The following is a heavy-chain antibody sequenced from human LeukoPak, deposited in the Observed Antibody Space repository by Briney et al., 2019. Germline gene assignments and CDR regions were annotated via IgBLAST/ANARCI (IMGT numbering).Heavy chain of an antibody. D-gene: IGHD3-10*01. CDR2: IRFGGTNK. J-gene: IGHJ4*02. Sequence: GGSLRLSCAMSGFTFSSDGMHWVRQAPGKGLEWVAFIRFGGTNKYYADSVKGRFTISRDNSKNTLYLQMNSLKAEDTAVYYCARDSGLYYYGSGTMGYWGQGTLVTVSS. CDR1: GFTFSSDG. CDR3: ARDSGLYYYGSGTMGY. V-gene: IGHV3-30*02.